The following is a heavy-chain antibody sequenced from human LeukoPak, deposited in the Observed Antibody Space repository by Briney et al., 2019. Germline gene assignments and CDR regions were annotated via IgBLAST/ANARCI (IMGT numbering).Heavy chain of an antibody. J-gene: IGHJ4*02. CDR1: GGSVSSDNYY. Sequence: PSETLSLTCTVSGGSVSSDNYYWSWIRQPPGKGLEWIGYIYYSGSTNYNPSLKSRVTISVDTSKNQFSLKLSSVTAADTAVYYCARDLGTGVDYWGQGTLVTVSS. D-gene: IGHD3/OR15-3a*01. CDR2: IYYSGST. CDR3: ARDLGTGVDY. V-gene: IGHV4-61*01.